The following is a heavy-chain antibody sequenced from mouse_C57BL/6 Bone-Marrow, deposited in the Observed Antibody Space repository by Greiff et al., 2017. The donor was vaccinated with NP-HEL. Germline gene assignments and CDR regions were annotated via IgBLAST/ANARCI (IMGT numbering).Heavy chain of an antibody. J-gene: IGHJ1*03. CDR1: GFTFSSYA. Sequence: EVQLVESGGGLVKPGGSLKLSCAASGFTFSSYAMSWVRQTPEKRLEWVATISDGGSYTYYPDNVKGRFTISRDNAKNNLYLQMSHLKSEDTAMYYCARAGYVDVWGTGTTVTVSS. CDR3: ARAGYVDV. CDR2: ISDGGSYT. V-gene: IGHV5-4*01.